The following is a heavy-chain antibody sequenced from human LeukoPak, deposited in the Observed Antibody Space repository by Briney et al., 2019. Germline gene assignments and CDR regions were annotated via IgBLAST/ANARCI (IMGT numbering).Heavy chain of an antibody. V-gene: IGHV3-23*01. CDR2: ISDRGGRT. CDR3: AKRGVVIRVILVGFHKEAYYFDS. CDR1: GITLSNYG. J-gene: IGHJ4*02. D-gene: IGHD3-22*01. Sequence: GGSLRLSCAVSGITLSNYGMSGVRRAPGKGGEWVAGISDRGGRTNYAASVKGRSTISRDNPKNTLYLQMNSLRAEDTAVYFCAKRGVVIRVILVGFHKEAYYFDSWGQGALVTVSS.